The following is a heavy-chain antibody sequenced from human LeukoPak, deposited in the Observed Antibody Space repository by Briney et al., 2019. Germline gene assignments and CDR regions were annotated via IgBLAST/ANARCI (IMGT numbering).Heavy chain of an antibody. Sequence: PGGSLRLSCAASGFTFDDYGMSWVRQAPGKWLEWVSGINWNGGSTGYADSVKGRFTISRDNAKNSLYLQMNSLRAEDTALYYCARADSGYDYSAEYYFDYCGQGTLVTVSS. V-gene: IGHV3-20*04. CDR1: GFTFDDYG. CDR2: INWNGGST. CDR3: ARADSGYDYSAEYYFDY. J-gene: IGHJ4*02. D-gene: IGHD5-12*01.